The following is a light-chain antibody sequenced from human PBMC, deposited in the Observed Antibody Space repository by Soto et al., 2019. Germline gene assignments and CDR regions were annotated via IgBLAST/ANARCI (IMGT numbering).Light chain of an antibody. CDR2: DNN. Sequence: QSVLTQPPSVSAAPRQKVTISCSGSSSYIGNNYVSWYHRVPGTAPKLLIYDNNERPSGIPDRFSGSKSCTSATLDITGLQTGDEGDYYCGTWDSRLRVVVFGGGTKLTVL. CDR3: GTWDSRLRVVV. CDR1: SSYIGNNY. J-gene: IGLJ2*01. V-gene: IGLV1-51*01.